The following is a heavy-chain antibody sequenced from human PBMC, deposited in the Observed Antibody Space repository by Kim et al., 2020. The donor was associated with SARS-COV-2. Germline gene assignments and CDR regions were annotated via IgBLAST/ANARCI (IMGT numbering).Heavy chain of an antibody. CDR1: GFTFSSHD. J-gene: IGHJ6*02. V-gene: IGHV3-13*01. D-gene: IGHD1-26*01. CDR3: VRDLSGSNYYYGMDV. CDR2: IGADGDT. Sequence: GGSLRLSCAASGFTFSSHDMHWVRQATGKGLEWVSGIGADGDTYYLGSVRGRFTISRENAKNSLYLQMNSLTVGDTAAYYCVRDLSGSNYYYGMDVWGQGTTVTVSS.